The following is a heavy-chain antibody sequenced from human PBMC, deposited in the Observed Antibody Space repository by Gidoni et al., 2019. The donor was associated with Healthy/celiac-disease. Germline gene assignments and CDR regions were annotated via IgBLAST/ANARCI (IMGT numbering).Heavy chain of an antibody. Sequence: EVQLVESGGGLVQPGGSLRLSCAASGFTFSSYWMHWVRQAPGKGLVCVSRINSDGSSTSYADSVKGRFTISRDNAKNTLYLQMNSLRAEDTAVYYCARDRVPPFYDILTGYYYYYYGMDVWGQGTTVTVSS. J-gene: IGHJ6*02. CDR2: INSDGSST. V-gene: IGHV3-74*01. CDR1: GFTFSSYW. CDR3: ARDRVPPFYDILTGYYYYYYGMDV. D-gene: IGHD3-9*01.